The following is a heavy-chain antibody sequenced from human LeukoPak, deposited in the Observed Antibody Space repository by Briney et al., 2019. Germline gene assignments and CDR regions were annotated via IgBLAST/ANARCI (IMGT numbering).Heavy chain of an antibody. CDR2: INHSGST. V-gene: IGHV4-34*01. Sequence: PSEXLSLTCAVYGGSFSGYYWSWIRQPPGKGLEGIGEINHSGSTNYNPSLTSRVTISVDTSKKQCSLKLSSVTAADTAVYYCARRGYYYDSSGYLPFDYWGQGTLVTVSS. CDR1: GGSFSGYY. CDR3: ARRGYYYDSSGYLPFDY. D-gene: IGHD3-22*01. J-gene: IGHJ4*02.